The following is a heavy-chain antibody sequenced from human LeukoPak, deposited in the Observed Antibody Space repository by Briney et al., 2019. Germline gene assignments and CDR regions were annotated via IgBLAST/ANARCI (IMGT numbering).Heavy chain of an antibody. J-gene: IGHJ3*02. V-gene: IGHV3-23*01. CDR3: APFPWTHPLDI. D-gene: IGHD1-1*01. Sequence: QSGGSLRLSCAASGFTFSSYAMSWVRQAPGKGLEWVSAISGSGGSTYYADSVKGRLTFSRDNSKNTLYLQMNSLRAEDTAVYYCAPFPWTHPLDIWGQGTMVTVSS. CDR1: GFTFSSYA. CDR2: ISGSGGST.